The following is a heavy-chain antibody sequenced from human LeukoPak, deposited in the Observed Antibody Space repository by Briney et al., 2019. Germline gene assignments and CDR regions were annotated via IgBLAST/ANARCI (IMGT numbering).Heavy chain of an antibody. J-gene: IGHJ4*02. D-gene: IGHD7-27*01. Sequence: GGSLRLSCAASGFTFSSYSMNWVRQAPGKGLEWVSSISSSSSYIYYADSVKGRFTISRDSAKNSLYLQMNSLRAEDTAVYYCARQTGDYPDFDYWGQGTLVTVSS. CDR2: ISSSSSYI. CDR3: ARQTGDYPDFDY. V-gene: IGHV3-21*01. CDR1: GFTFSSYS.